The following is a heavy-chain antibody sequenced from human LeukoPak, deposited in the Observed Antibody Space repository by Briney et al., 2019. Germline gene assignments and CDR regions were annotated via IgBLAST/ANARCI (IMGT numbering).Heavy chain of an antibody. CDR3: ARAGGYCSRTSCRRYYGMDV. V-gene: IGHV4-34*01. CDR1: RGPFSGYY. J-gene: IGHJ6*04. D-gene: IGHD2-2*01. Sequence: SETLSLTCAVYRGPFSGYYWSWIPQPPGKGLEWIGEINHIGSTNYNPPLKSRDTISLNTSQNQFSLKLGSVTAADTAVYYCARAGGYCSRTSCRRYYGMDVWGKGTTVTVSS. CDR2: INHIGST.